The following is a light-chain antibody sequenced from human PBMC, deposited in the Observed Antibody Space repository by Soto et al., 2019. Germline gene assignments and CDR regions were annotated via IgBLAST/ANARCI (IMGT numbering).Light chain of an antibody. Sequence: EIQMTQSPSSLSASLGDRATITCRPSQSISNFLSWYHQKPGKAPKLLIYDASSLESGVPARFSGSGSGTDFTLTISSLQPEDFATYYCQQSYNSLLTFGPGTKVDI. CDR3: QQSYNSLLT. J-gene: IGKJ3*01. CDR1: QSISNF. CDR2: DAS. V-gene: IGKV1-39*01.